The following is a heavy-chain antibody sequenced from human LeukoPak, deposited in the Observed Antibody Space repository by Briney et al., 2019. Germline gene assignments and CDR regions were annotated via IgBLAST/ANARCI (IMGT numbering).Heavy chain of an antibody. V-gene: IGHV3-21*01. Sequence: GGSLRLSCAASGFTFSSYSMNWVRQAPGKGLEWVSSISSSSSYIYYADSAKGRFTISRDNAKNSLYLQMNSLRAEDTAVYYCARGLGQWLVFDYWGQGTLVTVSS. J-gene: IGHJ4*02. CDR3: ARGLGQWLVFDY. CDR2: ISSSSSYI. D-gene: IGHD6-19*01. CDR1: GFTFSSYS.